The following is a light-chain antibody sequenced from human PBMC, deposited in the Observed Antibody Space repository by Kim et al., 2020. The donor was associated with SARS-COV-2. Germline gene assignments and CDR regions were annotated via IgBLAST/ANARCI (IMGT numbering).Light chain of an antibody. Sequence: QSALTQPASVSGSPGQSITISCTGASSDIGGSNYVSWYQQHPGKAPKLVIYDVSNRPSGVSNRFSGSKSDNTASLTISGLQAEDEADYYCSSYASSNTLVFGGGTKVTVL. CDR3: SSYASSNTLV. CDR2: DVS. CDR1: SSDIGGSNY. V-gene: IGLV2-14*03. J-gene: IGLJ2*01.